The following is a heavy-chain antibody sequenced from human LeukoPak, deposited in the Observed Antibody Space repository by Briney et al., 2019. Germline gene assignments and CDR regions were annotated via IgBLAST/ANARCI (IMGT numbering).Heavy chain of an antibody. J-gene: IGHJ4*02. CDR3: TADISPSEMY. D-gene: IGHD5-24*01. V-gene: IGHV3-15*01. CDR2: IKSKIDGEAT. Sequence: PGGSLRLSCAASGFTFSNAWMSWVRQAPGKGLEWVGRIKSKIDGEATDYAAPVKGRFTVSRDDPENTLYLQMNRLEPEHTAMYYCTADISPSEMYWGEGAQVTVS. CDR1: GFTFSNAW.